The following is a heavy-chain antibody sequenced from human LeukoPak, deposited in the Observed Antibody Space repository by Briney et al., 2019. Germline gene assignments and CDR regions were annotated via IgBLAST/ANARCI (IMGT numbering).Heavy chain of an antibody. CDR3: ARDFWDIVVVPAAIRNWFDP. CDR2: INPSGGST. J-gene: IGHJ5*02. Sequence: ASVKVSCKASGYTFTGYYMHWVRQAPGQGLEWMGIINPSGGSTSYAQKFQGRVTMTRDTSTSTVYMELSSLRSEDTAVYYCARDFWDIVVVPAAIRNWFDPWGQGTLVTVSS. D-gene: IGHD2-2*02. V-gene: IGHV1-46*01. CDR1: GYTFTGYY.